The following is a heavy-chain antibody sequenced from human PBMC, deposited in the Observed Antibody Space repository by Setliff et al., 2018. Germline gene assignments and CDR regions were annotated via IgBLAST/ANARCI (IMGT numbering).Heavy chain of an antibody. Sequence: GGSLRLSCAASGFTFSNAWMSWVRQAPGKGLEWVGRIKSKTDGGTTDYAAPVKGRFTISRYDSKNTLYLQMNSLKTEDTAVYYCTTDVLQFLEWLFLTEDGFNFDYWGQGTLVTVSS. CDR1: GFTFSNAW. CDR3: TTDVLQFLEWLFLTEDGFNFDY. D-gene: IGHD3-3*01. CDR2: IKSKTDGGTT. V-gene: IGHV3-15*01. J-gene: IGHJ4*02.